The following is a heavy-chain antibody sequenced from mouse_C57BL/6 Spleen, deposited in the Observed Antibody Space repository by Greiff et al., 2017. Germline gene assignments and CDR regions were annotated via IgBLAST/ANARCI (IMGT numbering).Heavy chain of an antibody. CDR3: ARYGYGSGYGAMDY. Sequence: EVHLVESGGGLVQPGGSLSLSCAASGFTFTDYYMSWVRQPPGKALEWLGFIRNKANGYTTEYSASVKGRFTISRDNSQSILYLQMNALRAEDSATYYCARYGYGSGYGAMDYWGQGTSVTVSS. D-gene: IGHD3-2*02. V-gene: IGHV7-3*01. CDR2: IRNKANGYTT. J-gene: IGHJ4*01. CDR1: GFTFTDYY.